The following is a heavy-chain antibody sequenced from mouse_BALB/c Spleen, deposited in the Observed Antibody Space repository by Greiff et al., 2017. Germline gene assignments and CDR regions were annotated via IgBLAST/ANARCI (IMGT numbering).Heavy chain of an antibody. CDR1: GFNIKDTY. CDR2: IDPANGNT. D-gene: IGHD2-1*01. CDR3: ARPDGNYRYFDV. J-gene: IGHJ1*01. V-gene: IGHV14-3*02. Sequence: VHVKQSGAELVKPGASVKLSCTASGFNIKDTYMHWVKQRPEQGLEWIGRIDPANGNTKYDPKFQGKATITADTSSNTAYLQLSSLTSEDTAVYYCARPDGNYRYFDVWGAGTTVTVSS.